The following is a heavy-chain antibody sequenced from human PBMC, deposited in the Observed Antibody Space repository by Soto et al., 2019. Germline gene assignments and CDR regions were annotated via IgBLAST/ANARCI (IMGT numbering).Heavy chain of an antibody. J-gene: IGHJ6*02. Sequence: KAXETLWLTFDVYGGSFSGYCVSWIRQPPGKGLEWIGEINHSGSTNYNPSLKSRTTISAHTSKNQLSLKVSSVTAADTAVYYCARGGGYSFGFDYYYGMDVWGQGTTVTVSS. CDR3: ARGGGYSFGFDYYYGMDV. CDR1: GGSFSGYC. V-gene: IGHV4-34*01. D-gene: IGHD5-18*01. CDR2: INHSGST.